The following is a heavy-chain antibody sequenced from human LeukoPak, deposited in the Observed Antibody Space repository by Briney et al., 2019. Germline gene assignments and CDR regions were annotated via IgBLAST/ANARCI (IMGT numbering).Heavy chain of an antibody. D-gene: IGHD1-26*01. CDR3: ARHSGSRDGFDI. J-gene: IGHJ3*02. CDR2: IYYSGST. Sequence: PSETLSLTCTVSGGSLSSFYWSWIRQPPGKGLEWVWYIYYSGSTNYNPSLKSRVTISVDTSKTPFSMKLSSVTAADTAVYYCARHSGSRDGFDIWGQGTMVTV. CDR1: GGSLSSFY. V-gene: IGHV4-59*08.